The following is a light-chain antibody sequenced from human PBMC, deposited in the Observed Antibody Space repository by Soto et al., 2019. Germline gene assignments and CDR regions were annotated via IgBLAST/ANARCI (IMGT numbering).Light chain of an antibody. CDR2: DVS. Sequence: QSALTQPRSVSGSPGQSVTISCTGTSSDVGGYSYVSWFQQHPGTAPKLMIYDVSKRPSGVPDRFSGSKSGNTASLTISGLQAEDEADYYCCSFAGSYTLYVFGTGTKLTVL. V-gene: IGLV2-11*01. CDR1: SSDVGGYSY. J-gene: IGLJ1*01. CDR3: CSFAGSYTLYV.